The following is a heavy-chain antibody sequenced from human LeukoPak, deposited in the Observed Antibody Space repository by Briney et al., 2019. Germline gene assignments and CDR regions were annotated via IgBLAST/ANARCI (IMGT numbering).Heavy chain of an antibody. CDR3: ARYASGWSGGTSGHYMDV. CDR1: GFSFSSYT. Sequence: GGSLRLSCAASGFSFSSYTMTWVRQAPGRGLEWVSCLSRTSTYIYYADSVKGRFTISRDNAKNSLYLQMNSLRAEDTAVYYCARYASGWSGGTSGHYMDVWGKGTTVIVSS. V-gene: IGHV3-21*01. J-gene: IGHJ6*03. D-gene: IGHD6-19*01. CDR2: LSRTSTYI.